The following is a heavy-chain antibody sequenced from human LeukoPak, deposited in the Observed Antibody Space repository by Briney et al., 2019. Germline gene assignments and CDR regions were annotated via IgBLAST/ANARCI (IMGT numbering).Heavy chain of an antibody. Sequence: PSETLSLTCTVSGYSISSGFYWGWIRPPPGKGLEWIGSIYHSANTYYNPSLKSRVTISVDTSKNQFSLKLSSVTAADTAVYYCARDNWNSGYMDVWGKGTTVTVSS. D-gene: IGHD1-7*01. V-gene: IGHV4-38-2*02. CDR3: ARDNWNSGYMDV. CDR1: GYSISSGFY. J-gene: IGHJ6*03. CDR2: IYHSANT.